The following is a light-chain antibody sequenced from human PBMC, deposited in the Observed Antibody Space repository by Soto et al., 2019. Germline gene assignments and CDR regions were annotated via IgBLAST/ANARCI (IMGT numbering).Light chain of an antibody. Sequence: QSVLTQSPSVSADPGQKVTISCSGSRSNIGNNYVSWYQQLPGTAPKLLIYDNNKRPSGIPDRFSGSKSGTSGTLDITGLQTGDEADYYCATWDGSLPGEVFGGGTKLTVL. V-gene: IGLV1-51*01. CDR1: RSNIGNNY. J-gene: IGLJ2*01. CDR2: DNN. CDR3: ATWDGSLPGEV.